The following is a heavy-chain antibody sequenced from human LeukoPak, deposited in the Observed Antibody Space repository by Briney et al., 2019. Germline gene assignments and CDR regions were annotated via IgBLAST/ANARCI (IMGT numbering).Heavy chain of an antibody. Sequence: PSETLSLTCTVVGGAINSRNQYWGWIRQSPGKGLEWIGSIYYSGSVNDNPSLQSRVTISVDTSRNQFSLKLTSMTVADTAVYYCARAAAGYNGPPRFDYWGQGTLVTVSS. D-gene: IGHD6-13*01. CDR2: IYYSGSV. J-gene: IGHJ4*02. CDR1: GGAINSRNQY. CDR3: ARAAAGYNGPPRFDY. V-gene: IGHV4-39*02.